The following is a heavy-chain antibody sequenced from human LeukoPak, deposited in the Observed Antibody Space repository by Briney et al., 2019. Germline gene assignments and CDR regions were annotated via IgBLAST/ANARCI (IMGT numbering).Heavy chain of an antibody. CDR1: GGSFSGHY. D-gene: IGHD3-10*01. CDR2: INHSGST. V-gene: IGHV4-34*01. CDR3: ARAGWFGEFSTDY. J-gene: IGHJ4*02. Sequence: PSETLSLTCAVYGGSFSGHYWSWIRQPPGKGLEWIGEINHSGSTNYNPSLKSRVTISVYTSKNQFSLKLSSVTAADTAVYYCARAGWFGEFSTDYWGQGTLVTVSS.